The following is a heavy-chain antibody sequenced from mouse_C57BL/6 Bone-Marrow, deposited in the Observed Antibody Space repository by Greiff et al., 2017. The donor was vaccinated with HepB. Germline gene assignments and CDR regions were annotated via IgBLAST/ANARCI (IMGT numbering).Heavy chain of an antibody. CDR3: ARDAENYYGIMDY. CDR2: SRNKANDYTT. J-gene: IGHJ4*01. Sequence: EVKLVESGGGLVQSGRSLRLSCATSGFTFSDFYMEWVRQAPGKGLEWIAASRNKANDYTTEYSASVKGRFIVSRDTSQSILYLQMNALRAEDTAMYYCARDAENYYGIMDYWGQGTSVTVSS. V-gene: IGHV7-1*01. CDR1: GFTFSDFY. D-gene: IGHD1-1*01.